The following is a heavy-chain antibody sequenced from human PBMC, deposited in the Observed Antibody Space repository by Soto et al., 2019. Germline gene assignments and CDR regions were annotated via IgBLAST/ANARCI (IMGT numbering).Heavy chain of an antibody. D-gene: IGHD3-10*01. CDR3: TRDSSYYGSGRGVLDY. V-gene: IGHV3-66*01. CDR2: ISKDGST. J-gene: IGHJ4*02. CDR1: GFAVNNDY. Sequence: VHLVESGGDLVQPGGSLRLSCAISGFAVNNDYVSWVRQAPGKGLEWVSVISKDGSTVYADSVQGRFFVSRDANRNMVFLQMNSLRVEDTAVYHCTRDSSYYGSGRGVLDYWGQGTLVTVSS.